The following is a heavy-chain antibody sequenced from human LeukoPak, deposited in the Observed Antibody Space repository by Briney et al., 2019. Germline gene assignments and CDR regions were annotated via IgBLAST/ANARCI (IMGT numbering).Heavy chain of an antibody. D-gene: IGHD5-24*01. CDR2: IKSDGSTT. CDR3: ARDRYGDGFAHFDY. J-gene: IGHJ4*02. Sequence: QPGRSLRLSCAASGFTFSSYGMHWVRQAPGKGLEWVSRIKSDGSTTTYADSVKGRFTISRDNAKNTLYLQMNSLRADDTAVYYCARDRYGDGFAHFDYWGQGALVTVSS. V-gene: IGHV3-74*01. CDR1: GFTFSSYG.